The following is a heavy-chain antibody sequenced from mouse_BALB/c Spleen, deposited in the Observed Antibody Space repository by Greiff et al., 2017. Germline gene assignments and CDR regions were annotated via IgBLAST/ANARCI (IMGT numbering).Heavy chain of an antibody. J-gene: IGHJ4*01. CDR3: AKNPGFITTVVATDYAMDY. CDR2: IWRGGST. Sequence: QVQLQQSGPSLVQPSQSLSITCTVSGFSLTSYGVHWVRQSPGKGLEWLGVIWRGGSTDYNAAFMSRLSITKDNSKSQVFFKMNSLQADDTAIYYCAKNPGFITTVVATDYAMDYWGQGTSVTVSS. V-gene: IGHV2-5-1*01. D-gene: IGHD1-1*01. CDR1: GFSLTSYG.